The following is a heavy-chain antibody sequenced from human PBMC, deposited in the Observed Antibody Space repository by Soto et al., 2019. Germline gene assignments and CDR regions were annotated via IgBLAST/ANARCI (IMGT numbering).Heavy chain of an antibody. CDR2: IKWDGSEK. Sequence: EVLLVESGGGLVQPGGSLTLSCAASRFTIGNYWMNWVRQAPGKGLEWVANIKWDGSEKYYVGSVEGRFTISRDNTKNSLDLQMNSLRVEDTAVYYCAAGFPPDFWGQGTLVTVSS. J-gene: IGHJ4*02. V-gene: IGHV3-7*01. CDR3: AAGFPPDF. D-gene: IGHD3-10*01. CDR1: RFTIGNYW.